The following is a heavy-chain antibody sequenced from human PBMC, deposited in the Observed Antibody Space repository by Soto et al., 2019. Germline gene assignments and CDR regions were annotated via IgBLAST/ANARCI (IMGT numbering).Heavy chain of an antibody. J-gene: IGHJ6*02. D-gene: IGHD5-12*01. V-gene: IGHV4-31*03. CDR3: ARYLAHDYNYYYGMDV. Sequence: QVQLQESGPGLVKPSQTLSLTCTVSGGSISSGGYYWSWIRQHPGKGLEWIGYIYYSGSTYYNPSLKSRVTISVDTSKNQFSLKLSSVTAADTAVYYCARYLAHDYNYYYGMDVWGQGTTVTVSS. CDR2: IYYSGST. CDR1: GGSISSGGYY.